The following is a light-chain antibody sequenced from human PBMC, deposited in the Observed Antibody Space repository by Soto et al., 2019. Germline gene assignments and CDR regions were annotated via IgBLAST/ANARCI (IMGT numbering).Light chain of an antibody. V-gene: IGKV3D-15*01. CDR2: GAS. J-gene: IGKJ4*01. CDR1: ESVRTS. Sequence: ETVLTQSPGTLSLSPGERATLSFRASESVRTSLAWYQQKPGQAPSLLIYGASKRATGIPARFSGSGSGTEFTLTISSLQSEDFAVYYCQQYNHWPLTFGGGTKVDIK. CDR3: QQYNHWPLT.